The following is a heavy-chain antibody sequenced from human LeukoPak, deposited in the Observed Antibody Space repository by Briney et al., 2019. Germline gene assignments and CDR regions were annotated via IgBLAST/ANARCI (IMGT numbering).Heavy chain of an antibody. D-gene: IGHD5-24*01. Sequence: PGGSLRLSCAASGFPFSSYWMSWVRQAPGKGLEWVANIKPDGSEKSYVDSVKGRFTISRDNAKNSLYLQMNSLRAEDTAVYYCARAQMAGYWGQGTLVTVSS. CDR1: GFPFSSYW. CDR2: IKPDGSEK. CDR3: ARAQMAGY. J-gene: IGHJ4*02. V-gene: IGHV3-7*05.